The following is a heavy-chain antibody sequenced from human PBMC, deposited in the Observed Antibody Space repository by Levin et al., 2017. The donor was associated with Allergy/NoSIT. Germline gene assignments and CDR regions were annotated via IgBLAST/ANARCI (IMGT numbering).Heavy chain of an antibody. D-gene: IGHD5-12*01. CDR3: ARGEYSGYDRLSPDPFDY. V-gene: IGHV4-30-4*01. J-gene: IGHJ4*02. Sequence: SETLSLTCTVSGGSISSGDYYWSWIRQPPGKGLEWIGYIYYSGSTYYNPSLKSRVTISVDTSKNQFSLKLSSVTAADTAVYYCARGEYSGYDRLSPDPFDYWGQGTLVTVSS. CDR2: IYYSGST. CDR1: GGSISSGDYY.